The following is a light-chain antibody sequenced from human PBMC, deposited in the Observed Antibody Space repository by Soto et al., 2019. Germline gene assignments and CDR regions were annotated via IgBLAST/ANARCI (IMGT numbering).Light chain of an antibody. J-gene: IGKJ2*02. V-gene: IGKV1-5*03. CDR3: QQYNSYPWT. CDR2: KAS. Sequence: DIQMTQSPSTLSASVGDRVTIPCRASQSISTWLAWYQQKPGKAPKLLIYKASSLESGVPSRFSGSGSGTEFTLTISSLQPDDVATYYCQQYNSYPWTFGQGTKLEIK. CDR1: QSISTW.